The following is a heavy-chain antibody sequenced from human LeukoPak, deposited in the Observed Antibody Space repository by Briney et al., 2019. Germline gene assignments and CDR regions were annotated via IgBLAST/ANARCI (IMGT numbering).Heavy chain of an antibody. CDR1: GYTFTGYY. Sequence: GASVKVSCKASGYTFTGYYMHWVRQAPGQGLEWMGWINPNSGGTNYAQKFQGRVTMTRDTSISTAYMELSRLRSDDTAVYYCARDLNYDILTGYLSNWFDPWGQGTLVTVSS. CDR3: ARDLNYDILTGYLSNWFDP. J-gene: IGHJ5*02. V-gene: IGHV1-2*02. D-gene: IGHD3-9*01. CDR2: INPNSGGT.